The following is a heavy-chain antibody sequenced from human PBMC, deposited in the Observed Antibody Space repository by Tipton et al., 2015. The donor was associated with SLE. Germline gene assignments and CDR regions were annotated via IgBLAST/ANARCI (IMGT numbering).Heavy chain of an antibody. CDR3: ARRTSGYAPDY. Sequence: TLSLTCTVSGGSITSSGFYWGWFRQPPGKGLEWIGSIDYSGRTYYTPSLKSQLTISVYTSENQFSLKLNSVTAAATAFYYCARRTSGYAPDYWGQGTLVTVSS. J-gene: IGHJ4*02. D-gene: IGHD5-12*01. V-gene: IGHV4-39*07. CDR1: GGSITSSGFY. CDR2: IDYSGRT.